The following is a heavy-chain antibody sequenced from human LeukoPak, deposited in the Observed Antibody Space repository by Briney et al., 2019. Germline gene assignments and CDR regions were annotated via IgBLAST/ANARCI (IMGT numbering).Heavy chain of an antibody. J-gene: IGHJ6*03. CDR1: GYTFTSYY. CDR3: ARGGNSGYAYYYYYMDV. V-gene: IGHV1-46*01. Sequence: ASVKVSCKASGYTFTSYYMHWVRQAPGQGLEWMGIINPSGGSTSYAQKFQGRVTMTRDMSTSTVYMELSSLRSEDTAVYYCARGGNSGYAYYYYYMDVWGKGTTVTVSS. CDR2: INPSGGST. D-gene: IGHD5-12*01.